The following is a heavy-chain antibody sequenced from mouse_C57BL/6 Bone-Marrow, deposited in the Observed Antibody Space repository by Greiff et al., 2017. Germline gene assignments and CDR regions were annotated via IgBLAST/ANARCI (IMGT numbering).Heavy chain of an antibody. Sequence: VQLKQSGPELVRPGASVTLSCTASGFNIKDDYMHWLKQTPEQGLELIGWIVPENGGTEYASKFQGKAPITADTSSNTAYLQLSSLTSEDTAVYYCTTELRYAMDYWGQGTSVTVSS. CDR2: IVPENGGT. V-gene: IGHV14-4*01. CDR1: GFNIKDDY. D-gene: IGHD1-1*01. J-gene: IGHJ4*01. CDR3: TTELRYAMDY.